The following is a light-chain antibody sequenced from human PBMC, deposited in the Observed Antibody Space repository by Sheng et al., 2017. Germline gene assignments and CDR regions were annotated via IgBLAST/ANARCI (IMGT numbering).Light chain of an antibody. CDR1: QNIDLNF. J-gene: IGKJ3*01. CDR2: GAT. Sequence: DIVLTQSPGTLSLSPGEKATLSCRASQNIDLNFLAWYQHKPGQAPXLLIYGATSRATGIPPDXFSGSGSGTDFNLTISRLEPADFAVYYCQQYGTSIGFTFGPGTKVDLK. CDR3: QQYGTSIGFT. V-gene: IGKV3-20*01.